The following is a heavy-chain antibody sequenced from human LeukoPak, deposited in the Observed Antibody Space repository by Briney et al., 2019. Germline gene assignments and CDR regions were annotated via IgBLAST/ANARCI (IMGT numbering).Heavy chain of an antibody. CDR3: ARVVAVAGSFDY. J-gene: IGHJ4*02. V-gene: IGHV6-1*01. Sequence: SQTLSLTCAISGDSVSSNSASWNWLRQSPSRGLEWLGRTYYRSKWYNDYALSVKSRITINPDTSKNQFSLQLNSVTPEDTAVYYCARVVAVAGSFDYWGQGTLVTVSS. CDR2: TYYRSKWYN. D-gene: IGHD6-19*01. CDR1: GDSVSSNSAS.